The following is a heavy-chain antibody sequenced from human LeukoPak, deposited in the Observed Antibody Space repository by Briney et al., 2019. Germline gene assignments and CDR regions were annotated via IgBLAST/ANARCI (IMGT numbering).Heavy chain of an antibody. CDR2: IIPIFGTA. V-gene: IGHV1-69*05. CDR1: GGTFSSYA. CDR3: ATTAIKYSGSYFDY. D-gene: IGHD1-26*01. J-gene: IGHJ4*02. Sequence: VASVKVSCKASGGTFSSYAISWVRQAPGQGLEWMGRIIPIFGTANYAQKFQGRVTITTDESTSTAYMELSSLRSEDTAVYYCATTAIKYSGSYFDYWGRGTLVTVSS.